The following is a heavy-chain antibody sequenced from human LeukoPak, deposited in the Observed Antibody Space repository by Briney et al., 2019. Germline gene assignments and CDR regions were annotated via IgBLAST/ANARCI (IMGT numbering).Heavy chain of an antibody. V-gene: IGHV3-23*01. Sequence: GGSLRLSCSASGFTFSSYAMHWVRQAPGKGLEWVSAISGSGGSTYYADSVKGRFTISRDNSKNTLYPQMNSLRAEDTAVYYCAKDPQPYCSGGSCYLDYWGQGTLVTVSS. J-gene: IGHJ4*02. D-gene: IGHD2-15*01. CDR1: GFTFSSYA. CDR3: AKDPQPYCSGGSCYLDY. CDR2: ISGSGGST.